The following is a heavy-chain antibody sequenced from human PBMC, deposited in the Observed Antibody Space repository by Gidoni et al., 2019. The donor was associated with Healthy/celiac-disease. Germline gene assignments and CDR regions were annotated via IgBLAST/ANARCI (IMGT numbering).Heavy chain of an antibody. CDR1: GGSFSGYY. CDR2: INHSGST. V-gene: IGHV4-34*01. J-gene: IGHJ6*03. D-gene: IGHD2-2*01. CDR3: ARGTGCSNISCSHYYYYMDV. Sequence: QVQLKQWGAGLLKPSETLSLTCAVYGGSFSGYYWNWIRQPPGKGLEWIGEINHSGSTNYNPSLKGRVTISVDTSKNQFSLKLTSVTAADTAVYYCARGTGCSNISCSHYYYYMDVWGKGTTVTVSS.